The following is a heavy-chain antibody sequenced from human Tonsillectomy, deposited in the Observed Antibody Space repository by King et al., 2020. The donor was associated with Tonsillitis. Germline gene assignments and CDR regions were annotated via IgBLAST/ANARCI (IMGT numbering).Heavy chain of an antibody. CDR2: INHSGST. CDR3: AGDTYYYDISGYYPHYGMDV. Sequence: VQLQQWGAGLLKPSETLSLTCAVCGGSFSGYHWSWIRQPPGKALEWIGEINHSGSTNYNPSHKSRVTITLDTSKNKFSLKLSSVTAADTAVYYCAGDTYYYDISGYYPHYGMDVWGHGTTVTVSS. J-gene: IGHJ6*02. V-gene: IGHV4-34*01. D-gene: IGHD3-22*01. CDR1: GGSFSGYH.